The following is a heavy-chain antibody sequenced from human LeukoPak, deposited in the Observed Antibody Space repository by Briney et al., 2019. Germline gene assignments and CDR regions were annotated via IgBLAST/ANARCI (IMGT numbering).Heavy chain of an antibody. CDR3: ARQTAMGRSVDY. V-gene: IGHV5-51*01. CDR2: IDPSDSET. J-gene: IGHJ4*02. Sequence: GESLKISCKASGYSFTSYWIGWVRQMPGKGLEWMGIIDPSDSETRYTPSFQGQVTISVDKSLTTADLQWNSLKASDTAMYYCARQTAMGRSVDYWGQGTLVTVSS. CDR1: GYSFTSYW. D-gene: IGHD5-18*01.